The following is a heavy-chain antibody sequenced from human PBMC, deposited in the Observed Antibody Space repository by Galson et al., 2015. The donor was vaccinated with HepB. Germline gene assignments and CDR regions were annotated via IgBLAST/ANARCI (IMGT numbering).Heavy chain of an antibody. CDR2: ISIYNDNT. V-gene: IGHV1-18*01. J-gene: IGHJ4*02. CDR3: ARGRYNISPPDY. Sequence: SVKVSCKASGYTFTGYYIHWVRQAPGQGLEWMGWISIYNDNTNYAQKFQGRVTMTTDTSTRTVYMELGSLRSDDTAVYYCARGRYNISPPDYWGQGTLVTVSS. CDR1: GYTFTGYY. D-gene: IGHD1-14*01.